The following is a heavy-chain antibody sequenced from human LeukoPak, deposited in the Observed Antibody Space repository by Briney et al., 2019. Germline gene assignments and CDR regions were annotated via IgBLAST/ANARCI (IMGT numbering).Heavy chain of an antibody. Sequence: SETLSLTCTVSGGSISSYYWSWIRQPPGKGLEWIGYIYYSGSTTFNSSLKSRVTMSVDTSKNQFSLKLSSVTAADTAVYYCTRLTYYHDTSAPIPFLFFDYWGQGTLVTVSS. CDR2: IYYSGST. J-gene: IGHJ4*02. D-gene: IGHD3-22*01. CDR3: TRLTYYHDTSAPIPFLFFDY. V-gene: IGHV4-59*08. CDR1: GGSISSYY.